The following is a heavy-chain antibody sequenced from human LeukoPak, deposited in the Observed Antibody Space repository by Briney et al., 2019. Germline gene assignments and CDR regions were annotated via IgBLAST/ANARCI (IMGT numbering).Heavy chain of an antibody. CDR2: ISDSGGSR. V-gene: IGHV3-23*01. J-gene: IGHJ4*02. D-gene: IGHD3-22*01. CDR1: GFTFRIYA. CDR3: AKRVDSSGYYYLPYFDY. Sequence: GGSLRLSCAASGFTFRIYAMSWVRQAPGKGLEWVSVISDSGGSRYRADSVKGRFTISRDNSKNTLYLQMNSLRAEDTAVYYCAKRVDSSGYYYLPYFDYWGQGTLVTVSS.